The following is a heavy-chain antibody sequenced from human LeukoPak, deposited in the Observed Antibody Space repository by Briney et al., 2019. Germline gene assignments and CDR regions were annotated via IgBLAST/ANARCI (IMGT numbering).Heavy chain of an antibody. CDR1: GYTFTSYG. J-gene: IGHJ4*02. D-gene: IGHD3-10*01. CDR3: ARGASYYYGSGSEIGY. Sequence: ASVKVSCKTSGYTFTSYGIIWLRQAPGQGLEWMGWISAHNGYTRYAQKLQGRVTMTTDTSTSTAYMELRSPRSDDTAVYYCARGASYYYGSGSEIGYWGQGTLVTVSS. V-gene: IGHV1-18*01. CDR2: ISAHNGYT.